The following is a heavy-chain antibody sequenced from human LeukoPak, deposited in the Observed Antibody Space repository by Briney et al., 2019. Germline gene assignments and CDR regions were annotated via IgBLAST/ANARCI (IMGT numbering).Heavy chain of an antibody. V-gene: IGHV3-21*01. Sequence: GGSLRLSCAASRFTFSTYSMNWVRQAPGKGLEWVSSISSSSTYIYYADSVKGRFTISRDNAKNSVYLQMNSLRAEDTAVYYCARASMVRGVISAFDIWGQGTMVTVSS. CDR2: ISSSSTYI. CDR3: ARASMVRGVISAFDI. J-gene: IGHJ3*02. D-gene: IGHD3-10*01. CDR1: RFTFSTYS.